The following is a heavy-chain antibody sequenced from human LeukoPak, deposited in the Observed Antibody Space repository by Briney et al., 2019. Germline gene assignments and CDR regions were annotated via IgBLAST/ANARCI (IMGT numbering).Heavy chain of an antibody. CDR2: INHSGST. CDR1: GGSFSGYY. V-gene: IGHV4-34*01. J-gene: IGHJ5*02. D-gene: IGHD2-2*01. Sequence: SETLSLTCAVYGGSFSGYYWSWIRQPPGKGLEWIGEINHSGSTNYNPSLKSRVTISVDTSKNQFSLKLSSVTAADTAVYYCAGGGYQLLFPAQNWFDPWGQGTLVTVSS. CDR3: AGGGYQLLFPAQNWFDP.